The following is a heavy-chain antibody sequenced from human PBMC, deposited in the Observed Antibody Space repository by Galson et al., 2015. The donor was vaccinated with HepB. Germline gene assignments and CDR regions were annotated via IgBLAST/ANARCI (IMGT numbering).Heavy chain of an antibody. CDR1: GYTFTGYY. CDR2: INPNSGGT. Sequence: SVKVSCKASGYTFTGYYMHWVRQAPGQGLEWMGWINPNSGGTNYAQKFQGRVTMTRDTSISTAYMELSRLRSDDTAVYYCARGGETIFGVVIYWFDPWGQGTLVTVSS. V-gene: IGHV1-2*02. CDR3: ARGGETIFGVVIYWFDP. J-gene: IGHJ5*02. D-gene: IGHD3-3*01.